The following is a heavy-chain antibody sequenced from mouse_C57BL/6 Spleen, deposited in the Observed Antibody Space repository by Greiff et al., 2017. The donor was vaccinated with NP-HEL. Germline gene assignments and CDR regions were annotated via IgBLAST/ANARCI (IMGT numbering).Heavy chain of an antibody. CDR2: INPSNGGT. J-gene: IGHJ1*03. CDR3: ARRWLLQSPSYWYFDV. Sequence: QVQLQQPGTELVKPGASVKLSCKASGYTFTSYWMHWVKQRPGQGLEWIGNINPSNGGTNYNEKFKSKATLTVDKSSSTAYMQLSSLTSEDSAVYYCARRWLLQSPSYWYFDVWGTGTTVTVSS. V-gene: IGHV1-53*01. CDR1: GYTFTSYW. D-gene: IGHD2-3*01.